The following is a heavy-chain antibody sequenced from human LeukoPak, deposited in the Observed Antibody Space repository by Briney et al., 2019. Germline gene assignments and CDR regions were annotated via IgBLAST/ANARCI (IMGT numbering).Heavy chain of an antibody. D-gene: IGHD5-18*01. J-gene: IGHJ4*02. V-gene: IGHV4-39*01. Sequence: SETLSLTCTVSGDYITSGSYYWGWIRQPPGKGLEWIGSIYYSGSTYYNPSLKSRVTISVDTSKNQFSLRLRFVTAADTAVYYCARPVGGYTYGYFDYWGQGTLVTVSS. CDR3: ARPVGGYTYGYFDY. CDR1: GDYITSGSYY. CDR2: IYYSGST.